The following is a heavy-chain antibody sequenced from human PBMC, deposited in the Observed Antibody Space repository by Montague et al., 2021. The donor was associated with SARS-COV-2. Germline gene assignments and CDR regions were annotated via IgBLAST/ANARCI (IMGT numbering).Heavy chain of an antibody. V-gene: IGHV4-39*07. Sequence: GKNYYNPSLKSRVTISVDTSKNQFSLKLSSVTAADTAVYYCARDQGYNWNYYYYYGMDVWGQGTTVTFSS. CDR2: GKN. J-gene: IGHJ6*02. D-gene: IGHD1-20*01. CDR3: ARDQGYNWNYYYYYGMDV.